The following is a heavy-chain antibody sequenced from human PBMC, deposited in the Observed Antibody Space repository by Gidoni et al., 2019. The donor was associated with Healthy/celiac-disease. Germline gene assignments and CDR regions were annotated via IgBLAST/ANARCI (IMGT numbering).Heavy chain of an antibody. J-gene: IGHJ5*02. V-gene: IGHV3-9*01. CDR2: ISWNSGSI. Sequence: EVQLVESGGCVVQPGRSLRLVCAASGFTFDDSAMHWVRQAPGKGREWVSGISWNSGSIGYADSVKGRFTISRDNAKNSLYLQMNSLRAEDTALYYCAKSPNGADIVVVPAPNWFDPWGQGTLVTVSS. CDR1: GFTFDDSA. CDR3: AKSPNGADIVVVPAPNWFDP. D-gene: IGHD2-2*01.